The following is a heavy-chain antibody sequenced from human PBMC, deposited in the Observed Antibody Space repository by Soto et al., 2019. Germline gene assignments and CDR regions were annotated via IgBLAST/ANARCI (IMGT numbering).Heavy chain of an antibody. D-gene: IGHD3-3*01. Sequence: SETLSLTCTVSGGSISSYYWSWIRQPAGKGLEWIGRIYTSGSTNYNPSLKSRVTMSVDTSKNQFSLRLSSVTAADTAVYYCARESAIFGVVITYYFDYWGQGTLVTVSS. CDR1: GGSISSYY. CDR3: ARESAIFGVVITYYFDY. V-gene: IGHV4-4*07. J-gene: IGHJ4*02. CDR2: IYTSGST.